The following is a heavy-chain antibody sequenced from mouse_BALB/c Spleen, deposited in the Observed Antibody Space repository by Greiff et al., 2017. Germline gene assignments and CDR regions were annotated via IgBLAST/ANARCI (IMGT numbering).Heavy chain of an antibody. Sequence: EVMLVESGGGLVQPGGSLKLSCAASGFTFSSYTMSWVRQTPEKRLEWVAYISNGGGSTYYPDTVKGRFTISRDNAKNTLYLQMSSLKSEDTAMYYCANSNYYAMDYWGQGTSVTVSS. CDR2: ISNGGGST. D-gene: IGHD2-5*01. J-gene: IGHJ4*01. V-gene: IGHV5-12-2*01. CDR1: GFTFSSYT. CDR3: ANSNYYAMDY.